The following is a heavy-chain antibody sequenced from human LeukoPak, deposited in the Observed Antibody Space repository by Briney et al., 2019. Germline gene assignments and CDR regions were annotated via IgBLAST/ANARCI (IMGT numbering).Heavy chain of an antibody. CDR3: ARGRPGLASAGTYDV. V-gene: IGHV1-8*01. J-gene: IGHJ4*02. D-gene: IGHD6-13*01. CDR1: GYTFTSSD. CDR2: MNPNSDKT. Sequence: ASVKVSCKASGYTFTSSDINWVRQAPGQGLEWMGWMNPNSDKTGSARKFQGRVAMTKNISISTAYIEVSSLGYEDTATYYCARGRPGLASAGTYDVWGQGTLITVSS.